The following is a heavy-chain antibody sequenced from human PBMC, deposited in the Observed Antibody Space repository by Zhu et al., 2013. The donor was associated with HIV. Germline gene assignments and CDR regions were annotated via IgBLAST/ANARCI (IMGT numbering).Heavy chain of an antibody. J-gene: IGHJ6*01. CDR3: ATPTMIGACCYYGMDV. Sequence: QVQLVQSGAEVKKPGSSVKVSCKASGGTFSSYAISWVRQAPGQGLEWMGGIIPIFGTANYAQKFQGRVTITADESTSTAYMELSSLRSEDTAVYYCATPTMIGACCYYGMDVWGPRGPRVTVSS. V-gene: IGHV1-69*01. CDR2: IIPIFGTA. CDR1: GGTFSSYA. D-gene: IGHD3-22*01.